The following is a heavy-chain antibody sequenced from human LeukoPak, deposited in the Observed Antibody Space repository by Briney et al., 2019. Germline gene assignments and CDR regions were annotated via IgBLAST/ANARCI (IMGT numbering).Heavy chain of an antibody. Sequence: PGGSLRLSCAASGFTFSSYSMNWVRQAPGKGLEWVSSISSSSSYIYYADSVKSRFTISRDNSKNTLYLQMNSLRAEDTAVYYCAKFNSGNWGQGTLVYVSS. V-gene: IGHV3-21*04. D-gene: IGHD2-21*01. J-gene: IGHJ1*01. CDR2: ISSSSSYI. CDR3: AKFNSGN. CDR1: GFTFSSYS.